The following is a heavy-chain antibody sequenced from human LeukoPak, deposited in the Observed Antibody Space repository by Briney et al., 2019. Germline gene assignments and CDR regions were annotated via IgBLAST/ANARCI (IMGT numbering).Heavy chain of an antibody. CDR1: GFSFSSHA. V-gene: IGHV3-23*01. CDR2: IDISGGST. CDR3: ANEVRPDDY. D-gene: IGHD1-1*01. J-gene: IGHJ4*02. Sequence: GGSLRLSCAASGFSFSSHAMCWVRQAPGKGLEWVSSIDISGGSTYYADSVQGRFTISRDNSKNTLYLQMNSLRAEDTALYYCANEVRPDDYWGQGTLVTVSS.